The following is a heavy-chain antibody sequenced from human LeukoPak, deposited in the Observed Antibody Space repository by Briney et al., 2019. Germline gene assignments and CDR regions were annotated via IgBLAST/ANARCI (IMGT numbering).Heavy chain of an antibody. J-gene: IGHJ4*02. Sequence: GGSLRLSCAASGFTFSSYAMSWVRQAPGKGLKWVSAISGSGGSTYYADSVKGRFTISRDNSKNTLYLQMNSLRAEDTAVYYCAKDPDWVGATTRFDYWGQGTLVTVSS. V-gene: IGHV3-23*01. CDR1: GFTFSSYA. CDR3: AKDPDWVGATTRFDY. D-gene: IGHD1-26*01. CDR2: ISGSGGST.